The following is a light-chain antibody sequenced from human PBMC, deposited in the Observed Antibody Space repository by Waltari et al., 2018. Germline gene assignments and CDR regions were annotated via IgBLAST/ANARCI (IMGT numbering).Light chain of an antibody. CDR1: ISDVGAYNY. CDR2: AVT. CDR3: SSYTTSGTLI. Sequence: QSALTQPASVSGSPGQSITISCTGTISDVGAYNYVSLYQQHPGKPPQLIIYAVTKRPSGVSNRFSGSKSGTTASLTISGLQAEDEADFYCSSYTTSGTLIFGGGTKLTVL. J-gene: IGLJ2*01. V-gene: IGLV2-14*03.